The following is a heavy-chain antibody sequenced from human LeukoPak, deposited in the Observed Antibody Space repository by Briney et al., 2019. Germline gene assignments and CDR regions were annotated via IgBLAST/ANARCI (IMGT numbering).Heavy chain of an antibody. CDR1: GYLFVSYY. CDR2: INSGGGST. J-gene: IGHJ1*01. D-gene: IGHD3-22*01. CDR3: ARGGTYYDTSGNIQY. Sequence: ASVKVSCKASGYLFVSYYIHWVRQAPGQGLEWMGFINSGGGSTTYAQKFQGRISMTRDTSTDTVYIELSSLRSEGTAVYYCARGGTYYDTSGNIQYWGQGTLVTVPS. V-gene: IGHV1-46*01.